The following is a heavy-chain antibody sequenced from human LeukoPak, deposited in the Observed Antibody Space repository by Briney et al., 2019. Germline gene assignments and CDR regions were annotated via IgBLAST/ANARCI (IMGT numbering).Heavy chain of an antibody. V-gene: IGHV1-2*04. CDR2: INPNSGGT. CDR3: ARRVSRFGEPLDY. Sequence: ASVKVSCKASGYTFTGYYMHWVRQAPGQGLEWMGWINPNSGGTNYAQKFQGWVTMTRDTSISTAYMELSRLRSDDTAMYYCARRVSRFGEPLDYWGQGTLVTVSS. CDR1: GYTFTGYY. D-gene: IGHD3-10*01. J-gene: IGHJ4*02.